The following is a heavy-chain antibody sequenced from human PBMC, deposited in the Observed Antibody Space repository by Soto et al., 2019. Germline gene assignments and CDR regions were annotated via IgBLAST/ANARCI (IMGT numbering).Heavy chain of an antibody. CDR1: GYNFSGYW. CDR3: ARGGVSTRTFDY. V-gene: IGHV5-51*01. J-gene: IGHJ4*02. D-gene: IGHD3-3*01. CDR2: IYPSDSDT. Sequence: XESLKISCTGSGYNFSGYWIAWVRQMPGKGLELMGIIYPSDSDTRYRPSFQGQVTISADKSISSAYLQWSSLRASDTAMYYCARGGVSTRTFDYWGQGNPVTVSS.